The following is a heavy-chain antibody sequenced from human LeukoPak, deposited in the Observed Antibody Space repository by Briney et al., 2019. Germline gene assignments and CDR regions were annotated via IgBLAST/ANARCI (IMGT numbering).Heavy chain of an antibody. CDR1: GFTFSSYA. Sequence: GRSLRLSCAASGFTFSSYAMHWVRHAPGKGLEWVAVISYDGSNKYYADSAKGRFTISRDNSKNTLYLQMNSLRAEDTAVYYCARDCEGSGSYPCLDYWGQGTLVTVSS. CDR2: ISYDGSNK. CDR3: ARDCEGSGSYPCLDY. J-gene: IGHJ4*02. D-gene: IGHD3-10*01. V-gene: IGHV3-30*04.